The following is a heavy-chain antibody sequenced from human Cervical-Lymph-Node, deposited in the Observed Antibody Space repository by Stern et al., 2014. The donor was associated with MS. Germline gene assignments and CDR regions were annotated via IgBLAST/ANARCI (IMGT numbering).Heavy chain of an antibody. D-gene: IGHD3-16*01. CDR2: VSRNSGSI. CDR1: RFTFDDYT. CDR3: AKSSVPSAMMDKDYGMAV. J-gene: IGHJ6*02. Sequence: VQLVESGGDLVQPGRSLRLSCAASRFTFDDYTMHWVRQVPGKGLEWVAGVSRNSGSIAYAASVKGRFTISRDNAKNSLYLQMSSLRAEDTALYYCAKSSVPSAMMDKDYGMAVWGQGTTVTVSS. V-gene: IGHV3-9*01.